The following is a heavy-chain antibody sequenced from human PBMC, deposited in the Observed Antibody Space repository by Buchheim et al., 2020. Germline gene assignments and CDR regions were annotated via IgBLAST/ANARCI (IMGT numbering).Heavy chain of an antibody. CDR1: GDSISNNKW. V-gene: IGHV4-4*02. J-gene: IGHJ4*02. Sequence: QVQLQESGPGVVKPSGTLSLTCTVSGDSISNNKWWSWVRQPPGKGLEWIGEIYHHGSTTYNSSLQIRVTMSVDKSKNQFSLNLDSVTAADTAVYYCASIAAPGYRTFDYWGQGTL. CDR3: ASIAAPGYRTFDY. D-gene: IGHD6-13*01. CDR2: IYHHGST.